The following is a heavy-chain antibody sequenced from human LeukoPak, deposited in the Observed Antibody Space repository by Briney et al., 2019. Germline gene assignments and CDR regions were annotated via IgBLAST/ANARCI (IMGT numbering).Heavy chain of an antibody. CDR2: IYHSGST. D-gene: IGHD7-27*01. V-gene: IGHV4-38-2*02. CDR1: DYSISSGYY. CDR3: ARQKNWGQGRFDP. J-gene: IGHJ5*02. Sequence: SETLSLTCTVSDYSISSGYYWGWIRQPPGKGLEWIGSIYHSGSTYYNPSLKSRVTISVDTSKNQFSLKLSSVTAADTAVYYCARQKNWGQGRFDPWGQGTLVTVSS.